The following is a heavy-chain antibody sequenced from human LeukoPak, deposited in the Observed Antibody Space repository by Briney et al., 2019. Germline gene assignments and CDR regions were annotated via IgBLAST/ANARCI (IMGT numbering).Heavy chain of an antibody. CDR1: VYTFTVYY. CDR3: ARMESYYDFWSGYSA. J-gene: IGHJ4*02. Sequence: ASVRVSCKPSVYTFTVYYMHWVRQAPGQGLGWMGWINPNSGGTNYAQKFQGRVTITRDTSISTAYMELSRLRSDDTAVYYCARMESYYDFWSGYSAWGQGTLVTVSS. D-gene: IGHD3-3*01. V-gene: IGHV1-2*02. CDR2: INPNSGGT.